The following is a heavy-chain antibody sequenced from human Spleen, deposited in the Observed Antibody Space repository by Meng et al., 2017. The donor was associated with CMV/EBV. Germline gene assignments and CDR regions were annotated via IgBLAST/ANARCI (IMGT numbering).Heavy chain of an antibody. CDR2: IKSKTDGGTT. D-gene: IGHD2-2*01. Sequence: GESLKTSCAASGFTFRNAWMSWVRQGPGKGLEWVGRIKSKTDGGTTDYAAPVKGRFTISRDDSKNTLYLQMNSLKTEDTAVYYCTTGNDIVVVPAGPGDAFDIWGQGTMVTVSS. CDR3: TTGNDIVVVPAGPGDAFDI. CDR1: GFTFRNAW. J-gene: IGHJ3*02. V-gene: IGHV3-15*01.